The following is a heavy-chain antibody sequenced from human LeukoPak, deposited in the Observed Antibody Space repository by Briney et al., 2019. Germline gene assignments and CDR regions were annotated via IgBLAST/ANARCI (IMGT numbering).Heavy chain of an antibody. CDR3: ARDPRVYYESSGAEL. CDR2: IYYSGST. Sequence: SETLSLTCTVSGGSISSSSYYWGWIRQPPGKGLEWIGSIYYSGSTYYNPSLKSRVTISVDTSKNQFSLKLSSVTAADTVVYYCARDPRVYYESSGAELGGQGTLVTVPS. V-gene: IGHV4-39*07. J-gene: IGHJ4*02. D-gene: IGHD3-22*01. CDR1: GGSISSSSYY.